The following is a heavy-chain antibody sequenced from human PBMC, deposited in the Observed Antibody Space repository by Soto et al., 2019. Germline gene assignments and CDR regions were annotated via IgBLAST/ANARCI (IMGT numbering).Heavy chain of an antibody. Sequence: SETLSLTCAVYGGSFSGYYWSWIRQPPGRGLEWIGEINHSGSTNYNPSLKSRVTISVDTSKNQFSLKLSSVTAADTAVYYCARGAGYYYDSSGYYPYYFDYWGQGTLVTVSS. J-gene: IGHJ4*02. D-gene: IGHD3-22*01. V-gene: IGHV4-34*01. CDR1: GGSFSGYY. CDR3: ARGAGYYYDSSGYYPYYFDY. CDR2: INHSGST.